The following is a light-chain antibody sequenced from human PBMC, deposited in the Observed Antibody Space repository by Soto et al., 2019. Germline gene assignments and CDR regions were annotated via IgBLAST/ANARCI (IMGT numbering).Light chain of an antibody. CDR3: QQYGSSPWT. CDR1: QSVSSSY. CDR2: AAS. J-gene: IGKJ1*01. V-gene: IGKV3-20*01. Sequence: EIVLTQSPGTLSSSPGERATLSCRASQSVSSSYLAWYQQKPGQAPRLLIYAASSRATGIPDRFSGSGSGTDFTLTISRLEPEDFAVYYCQQYGSSPWTFGQGTRVEI.